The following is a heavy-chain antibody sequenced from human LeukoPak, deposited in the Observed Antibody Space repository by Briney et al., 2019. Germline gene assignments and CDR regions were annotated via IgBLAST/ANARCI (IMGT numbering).Heavy chain of an antibody. D-gene: IGHD6-19*01. CDR3: AKDGDSSGWVYYYYGMDV. Sequence: PGGSLRLSCAASGFTFSHYGMHWVRQAPGKGLEWVTFIRYDGNNKYYADSVKGRFTISRDNSKNTLYLQMNSLRAEDTAVYYCAKDGDSSGWVYYYYGMDVWGQGTTVTVSS. CDR1: GFTFSHYG. CDR2: IRYDGNNK. J-gene: IGHJ6*02. V-gene: IGHV3-30*02.